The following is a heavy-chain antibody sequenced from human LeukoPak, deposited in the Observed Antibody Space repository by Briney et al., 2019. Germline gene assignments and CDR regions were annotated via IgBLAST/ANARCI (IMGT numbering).Heavy chain of an antibody. J-gene: IGHJ4*02. V-gene: IGHV4-59*08. CDR3: ARHLVGATALGY. CDR1: GGSIRRYH. D-gene: IGHD1-26*01. CDR2: IYYSGST. Sequence: PSETLSLTCTVPGGSIRRYHWSWIRQPPGKGLEWIGYIYYSGSTNYNPSLKSRVTISVDTSKNQFSLKLSSVTAADTAVYYCARHLVGATALGYWGQGTLVTVSS.